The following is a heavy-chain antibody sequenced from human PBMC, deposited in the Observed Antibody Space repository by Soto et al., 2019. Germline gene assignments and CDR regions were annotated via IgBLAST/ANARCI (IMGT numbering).Heavy chain of an antibody. CDR2: ISYDGSNK. J-gene: IGHJ4*02. D-gene: IGHD4-17*01. Sequence: GGSLRLSCAASGFTFSSYAMHWVRQAPGKGLEWVAVISYDGSNKYYADSVKGRFTISRDNSKNTLYLQMNSLRAEDTAVYYCAKENDYGDLAYDYWGQGTLVTVSS. CDR1: GFTFSSYA. V-gene: IGHV3-30-3*02. CDR3: AKENDYGDLAYDY.